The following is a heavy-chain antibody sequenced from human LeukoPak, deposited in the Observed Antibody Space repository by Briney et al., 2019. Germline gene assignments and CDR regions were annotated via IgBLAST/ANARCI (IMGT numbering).Heavy chain of an antibody. J-gene: IGHJ5*02. CDR1: GFTFTDTY. CDR2: TSPSGTDI. D-gene: IGHD3-10*01. CDR3: ARLDGSVPTKGFDP. Sequence: GGSLRLSCAVSGFTFTDTYMTWIRQAPGKGLESLSYTSPSGTDISYADSVKGRFTISRDNAKNSLYLQMNSLRAEDTAVYYCARLDGSVPTKGFDPWGQGTLVTVSS. V-gene: IGHV3-11*04.